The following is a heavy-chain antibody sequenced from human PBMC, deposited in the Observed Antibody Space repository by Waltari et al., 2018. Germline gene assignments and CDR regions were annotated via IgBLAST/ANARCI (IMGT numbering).Heavy chain of an antibody. J-gene: IGHJ4*02. Sequence: QVQLVQSGAEVKKPGSSVKVSCKASGGTFSSYAISWVRQAPGQGLEWMGRISPIFGTTNYAQKYQGRVTITADKSTSTAYMELSSLRSEDTAVYYCARGAHYYDSSAYRDYWGQGTLVTVSS. CDR3: ARGAHYYDSSAYRDY. D-gene: IGHD3-22*01. CDR2: ISPIFGTT. V-gene: IGHV1-69*13. CDR1: GGTFSSYA.